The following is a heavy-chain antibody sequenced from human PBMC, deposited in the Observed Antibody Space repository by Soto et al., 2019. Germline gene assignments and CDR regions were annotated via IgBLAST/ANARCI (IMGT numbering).Heavy chain of an antibody. CDR1: GGSILNGGHY. CDR2: IFFSGNT. Sequence: QVQLQESGPGLLKPSQTLSLTCTVSGGSILNGGHYWTWIRQHPGKGLEWIGRIFFSGNTHYNPALKSRLTFSLDTAKNQFSLKLTSVTAADTAIYYWARDNYGGMLHFWGPGTLVTVSS. J-gene: IGHJ4*02. D-gene: IGHD4-17*01. CDR3: ARDNYGGMLHF. V-gene: IGHV4-31*03.